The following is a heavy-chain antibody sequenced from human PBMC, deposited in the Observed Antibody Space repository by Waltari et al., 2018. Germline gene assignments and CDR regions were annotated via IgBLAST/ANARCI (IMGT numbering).Heavy chain of an antibody. CDR3: GDFTAFDY. Sequence: EVQLVESGGGLVKPGGSLRLSCVGSGFTFNTAWMHWVRQAPGKGLEWVGHIKANPHGGTTVYAAPVKGRFTISRDDSKNTVYLQMNSLKTEDTGVYYCGDFTAFDYWGQGSLVTVSS. V-gene: IGHV3-15*01. D-gene: IGHD2-8*02. J-gene: IGHJ4*02. CDR1: GFTFNTAW. CDR2: IKANPHGGTT.